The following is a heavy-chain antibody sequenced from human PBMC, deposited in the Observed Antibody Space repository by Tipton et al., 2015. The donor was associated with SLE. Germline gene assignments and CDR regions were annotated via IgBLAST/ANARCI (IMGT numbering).Heavy chain of an antibody. CDR1: GYTLSRYA. Sequence: QSGAEVKKPGASVTVSCKASGYTLSRYAMNWVRQAPGQGLEWMGWINTSTGKATYAQGFSGRFVFSLDTPANTAYLQISSLEADYSAIYYCSTVGDTGLQRSDSWGQGTLVTVSS. J-gene: IGHJ4*02. CDR2: INTSTGKA. V-gene: IGHV7-4-1*02. CDR3: STVGDTGLQRSDS. D-gene: IGHD5-18*01.